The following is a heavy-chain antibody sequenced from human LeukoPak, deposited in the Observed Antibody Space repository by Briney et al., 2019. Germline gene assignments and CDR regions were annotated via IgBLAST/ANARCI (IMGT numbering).Heavy chain of an antibody. Sequence: PGGSLRLSCAASGFTFDDYGMSWVRQAPGKGLEWVSGINWNGGSTGYADSVKGRFTISRDNAKNSLYLQMNSLRAEDTALYYCARDLKRSRARWENLGLDPWGQGTLVTVSS. CDR1: GFTFDDYG. V-gene: IGHV3-20*04. D-gene: IGHD3-16*01. CDR3: ARDLKRSRARWENLGLDP. CDR2: INWNGGST. J-gene: IGHJ5*02.